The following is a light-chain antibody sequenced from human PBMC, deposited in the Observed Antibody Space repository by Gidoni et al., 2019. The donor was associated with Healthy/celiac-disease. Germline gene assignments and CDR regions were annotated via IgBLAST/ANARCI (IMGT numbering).Light chain of an antibody. CDR2: KDS. V-gene: IGLV3-25*03. CDR3: QSADSRAGI. J-gene: IGLJ2*01. Sequence: SYELTQPPSVSVSPGQTARITCSGDALPKQYAYWYQQKPGQAPVLVIYKDSERPSGIPERFSGSSSGTTVTLTISGVQAEDEADYYCQSADSRAGIFGGGTKLTVL. CDR1: ALPKQY.